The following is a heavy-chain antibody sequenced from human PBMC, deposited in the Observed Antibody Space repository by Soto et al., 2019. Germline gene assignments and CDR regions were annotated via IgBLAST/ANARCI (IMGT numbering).Heavy chain of an antibody. V-gene: IGHV3-11*01. J-gene: IGHJ6*02. CDR3: ARGHSIFYGMDV. CDR1: GFTFSDYY. D-gene: IGHD2-21*01. CDR2: ISSSGTTI. Sequence: QVQLVESGGGLVKPGGSLRLSCAASGFTFSDYYMNWIRQAPGKGLEWVSYISSSGTTIYYTDSVKGRFTISRDNAKNSLFLQMNSLRAEDTALYYCARGHSIFYGMDVWGQGTTVTVSS.